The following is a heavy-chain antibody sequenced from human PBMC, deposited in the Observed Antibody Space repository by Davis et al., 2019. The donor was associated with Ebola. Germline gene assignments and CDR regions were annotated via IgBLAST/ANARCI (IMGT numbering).Heavy chain of an antibody. J-gene: IGHJ6*02. CDR3: AREVAATHYYYYYGMDV. V-gene: IGHV3-7*01. Sequence: GGSLRLSCAASGFTFSSYWMHWVRQAPGKGLEWVANIKQDGSEKYYVDSVKGRFTISRDNAKNSLYLQMNSLRAEDTAVYYCAREVAATHYYYYYGMDVWGQGTTVTVSS. CDR1: GFTFSSYW. D-gene: IGHD2-15*01. CDR2: IKQDGSEK.